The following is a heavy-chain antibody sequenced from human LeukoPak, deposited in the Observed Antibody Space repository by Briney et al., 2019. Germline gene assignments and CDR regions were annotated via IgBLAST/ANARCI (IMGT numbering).Heavy chain of an antibody. Sequence: GGSLRLSCAASGFSFSSYAMHWVRQAPGKGLEWVALISYDGSNKYYVDSVKGRFTISRDNSKNTLYLQMNSLRAEDTAVYYCARDGHYYGSGSYLDYWGQGTLVTVSS. J-gene: IGHJ4*02. D-gene: IGHD3-10*01. CDR2: ISYDGSNK. CDR3: ARDGHYYGSGSYLDY. CDR1: GFSFSSYA. V-gene: IGHV3-30*03.